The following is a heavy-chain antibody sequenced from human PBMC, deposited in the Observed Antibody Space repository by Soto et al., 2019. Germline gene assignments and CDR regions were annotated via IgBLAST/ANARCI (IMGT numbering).Heavy chain of an antibody. CDR3: ARGSGSHYAPFDN. D-gene: IGHD3-10*01. CDR1: GYTFTDYA. J-gene: IGHJ4*02. V-gene: IGHV1-3*01. Sequence: QVLLVQSGAEVKKPGASVKISCETSGYTFTDYAVDWVRQAPGQRLEWMGWINAATGNTRYSQKFQGRVTITRDTSANTAYRDLSSLGSEDTAVYYCARGSGSHYAPFDNWGQGTLVTVSS. CDR2: INAATGNT.